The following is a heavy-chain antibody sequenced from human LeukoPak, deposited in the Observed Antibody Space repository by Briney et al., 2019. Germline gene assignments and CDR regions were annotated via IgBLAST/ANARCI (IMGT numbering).Heavy chain of an antibody. J-gene: IGHJ4*02. V-gene: IGHV3-43D*04. D-gene: IGHD3-9*01. CDR3: SKERLRYFDF. Sequence: GGSLRLSCAASGFTFDDYAMHWVRQAPGKGLEWVSLITWDGGSTYYADSVKGRFIISRDNSKNSLYLQMNSLRAEDTALYYCSKERLRYFDFWGQGTLVTVSS. CDR1: GFTFDDYA. CDR2: ITWDGGST.